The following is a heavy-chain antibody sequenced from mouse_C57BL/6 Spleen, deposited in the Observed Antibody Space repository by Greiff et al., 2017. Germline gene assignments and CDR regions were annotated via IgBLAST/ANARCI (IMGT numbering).Heavy chain of an antibody. CDR3: ANYYGSSDWYFDV. D-gene: IGHD1-1*01. CDR2: ISSGSSTI. Sequence: EVQVVESGGGLVKPGGSLKLSCAASGFTFSDYGMHWVRQAPEKGLEWVAYISSGSSTIYYADTVKGRFTIPRDNAKNTLFLQMTSLRSEDTAMYYCANYYGSSDWYFDVWGTGTTVTVSS. J-gene: IGHJ1*03. CDR1: GFTFSDYG. V-gene: IGHV5-17*01.